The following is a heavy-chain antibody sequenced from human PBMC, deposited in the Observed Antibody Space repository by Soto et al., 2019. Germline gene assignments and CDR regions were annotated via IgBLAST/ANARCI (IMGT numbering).Heavy chain of an antibody. CDR3: WRNDGDDSKNF. CDR1: GYTFTSYG. D-gene: IGHD3-22*01. V-gene: IGHV1-18*04. Sequence: VASVKVSCKASGYTFTSYGLNWVRRAPGQGLEWMGRIASHDGSTVSAQSFQGGLTLTRDTFTNTAYLELGALTSDDTGLYFCWRNDGDDSKNFWGQGTLVTVSS. J-gene: IGHJ4*02. CDR2: IASHDGST.